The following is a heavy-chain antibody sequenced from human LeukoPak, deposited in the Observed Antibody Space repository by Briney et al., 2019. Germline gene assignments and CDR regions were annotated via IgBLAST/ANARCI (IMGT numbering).Heavy chain of an antibody. D-gene: IGHD3-10*01. V-gene: IGHV3-23*01. CDR3: AKDSVTMVRGVTGPNYFDY. CDR2: ISGSGGDT. J-gene: IGHJ4*02. Sequence: GGSLRLSCAASGFTFSSFAMSWVRQAPGKGLEWVSAISGSGGDTYYADSVKGRFTISRDNSKNTLYLRMNSLRAEDTAVYYCAKDSVTMVRGVTGPNYFDYWGQGTLVTVSS. CDR1: GFTFSSFA.